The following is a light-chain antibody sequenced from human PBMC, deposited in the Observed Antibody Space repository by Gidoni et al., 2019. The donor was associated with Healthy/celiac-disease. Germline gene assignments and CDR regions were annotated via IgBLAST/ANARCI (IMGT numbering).Light chain of an antibody. CDR3: QQYGSSPPYT. J-gene: IGKJ2*01. Sequence: EIVLTKSQGTLSLSPGERATLSCRASQSVSSSYLAWYQQKPGQAPRLLIYGASSRATGIPDRFSGSGSGTDFTLTISRLEPEDFAVYYCQQYGSSPPYTFGQGTKLEIK. V-gene: IGKV3-20*01. CDR1: QSVSSSY. CDR2: GAS.